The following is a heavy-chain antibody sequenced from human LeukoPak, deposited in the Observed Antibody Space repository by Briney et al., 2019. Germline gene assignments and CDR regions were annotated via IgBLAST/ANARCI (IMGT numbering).Heavy chain of an antibody. D-gene: IGHD3-9*01. J-gene: IGHJ3*02. CDR3: ARDQYYDILTGYSQDAFDI. Sequence: ASVKVSCKASGYTFTSYYIHWVRQAPGQGPDWMGYINPRNGATNYAQKLQGRVTMTTDTSTSTAYMELRSLRSDDTAVYYCARDQYYDILTGYSQDAFDIWGQGTMVTVSS. CDR2: INPRNGAT. V-gene: IGHV1-18*04. CDR1: GYTFTSYY.